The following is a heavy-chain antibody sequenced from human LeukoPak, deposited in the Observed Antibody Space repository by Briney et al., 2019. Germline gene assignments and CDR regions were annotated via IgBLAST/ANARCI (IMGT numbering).Heavy chain of an antibody. J-gene: IGHJ4*02. CDR1: GFTFDDYA. D-gene: IGHD6-19*01. Sequence: GGSLRLSCAASGFTFDDYAMHWVRQAPGKGLEWVSGISWNSGSIGYADSVKGRFTISRDNAKNSLYLQMNSLRAEDTALYYCATYSSGWYRNDYWGQGTLVTVSS. CDR2: ISWNSGSI. CDR3: ATYSSGWYRNDY. V-gene: IGHV3-9*01.